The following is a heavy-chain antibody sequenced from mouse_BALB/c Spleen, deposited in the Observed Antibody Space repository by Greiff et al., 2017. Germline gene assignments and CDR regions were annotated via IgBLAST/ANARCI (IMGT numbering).Heavy chain of an antibody. V-gene: IGHV3-2*02. CDR3: ASWAGYAMDY. J-gene: IGHJ4*01. Sequence: EVQRVESGPGLVKPSQSLSLTCTVTGYSITSDYAWNWIRQFPGNKLEWMGYISYSGSTSYNPSLKSRISITRDTSKNQFFLQLNSVTTEDTATYYCASWAGYAMDYWGQGTSVTVSS. CDR2: ISYSGST. CDR1: GYSITSDYA.